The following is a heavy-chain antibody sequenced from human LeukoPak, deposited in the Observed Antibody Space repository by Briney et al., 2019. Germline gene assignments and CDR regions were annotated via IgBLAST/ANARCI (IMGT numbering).Heavy chain of an antibody. CDR1: GFTFSTYA. Sequence: GGSLRLSCGAPGFTFSTYAMSWVGQAPGKGLEWVSAISGSGDSTYYADSVKGRFTISRDNSKNTLYLQMNSLRAEDTAVYYCAKERCSGGSCSTTPDYWGQGTLVTVSS. CDR3: AKERCSGGSCSTTPDY. J-gene: IGHJ4*02. D-gene: IGHD2-15*01. CDR2: ISGSGDST. V-gene: IGHV3-23*01.